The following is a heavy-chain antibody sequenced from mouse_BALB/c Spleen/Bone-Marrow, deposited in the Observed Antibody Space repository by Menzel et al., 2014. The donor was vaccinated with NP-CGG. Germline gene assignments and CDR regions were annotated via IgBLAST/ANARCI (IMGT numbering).Heavy chain of an antibody. CDR3: AREDIATVVEMDY. V-gene: IGHV1-9*01. D-gene: IGHD1-1*01. CDR2: ILPGSGST. Sequence: QVQLQQSGAELMKPGASVKISCKATGYTFXSYWIEWVKQRPGHGLEWIGEILPGSGSTNYNEKFKGKATFTADTSSNTAYMQLSSLTSEDSAVYYRAREDIATVVEMDYWGQGTSVTVSS. CDR1: GYTFXSYW. J-gene: IGHJ4*01.